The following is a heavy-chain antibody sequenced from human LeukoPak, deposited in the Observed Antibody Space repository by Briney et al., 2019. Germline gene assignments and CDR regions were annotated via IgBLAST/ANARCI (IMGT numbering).Heavy chain of an antibody. CDR1: GYRFTSYW. J-gene: IGHJ4*02. V-gene: IGHV5-10-1*01. Sequence: GGSLRISCKGSGYRFTSYWISWVRQMPGKGLEWMGRIDPSDSYTNYSPSFQGHVTISADKSISTAYLQWSSLKASDTAMYYCARGALTISSTLYYFDYWGQGTLVTVSS. CDR3: ARGALTISSTLYYFDY. D-gene: IGHD3-9*01. CDR2: IDPSDSYT.